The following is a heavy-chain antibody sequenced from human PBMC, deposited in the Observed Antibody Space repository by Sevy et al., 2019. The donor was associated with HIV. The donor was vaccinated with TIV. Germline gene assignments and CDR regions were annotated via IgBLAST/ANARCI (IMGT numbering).Heavy chain of an antibody. CDR1: GFTFSNAW. D-gene: IGHD2-2*01. Sequence: GGSLRLSCAASGFTFSNAWMSWLRQAPGKGLEWVGCIKSKTDGGTTDYAAPVKGRFTISRDDSKNTLYLQMNSLKTEDTAVYYCTTEGVGYCSSTSCSYYYYYGMDVWGQWTTVTVSS. V-gene: IGHV3-15*01. CDR3: TTEGVGYCSSTSCSYYYYYGMDV. CDR2: IKSKTDGGTT. J-gene: IGHJ6*02.